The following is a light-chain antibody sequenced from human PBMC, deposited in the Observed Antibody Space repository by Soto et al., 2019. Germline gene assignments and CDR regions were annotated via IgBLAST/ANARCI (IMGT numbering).Light chain of an antibody. Sequence: DIQMTQSPSSVSASVIDIVTITFLASQSIYSYLNWYQQKSGKGPKLLIYAASSLQTGVPSRFSGSGSGSDFTLTISTLQPEDFATYYCQQSFTTPPTFGQGTKVDI. CDR1: QSIYSY. CDR3: QQSFTTPPT. CDR2: AAS. V-gene: IGKV1-39*01. J-gene: IGKJ1*01.